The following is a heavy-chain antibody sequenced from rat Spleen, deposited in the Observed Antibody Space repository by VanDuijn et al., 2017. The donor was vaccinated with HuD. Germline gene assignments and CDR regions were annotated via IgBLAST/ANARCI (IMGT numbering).Heavy chain of an antibody. J-gene: IGHJ1*01. D-gene: IGHD2-1*01. V-gene: IGHV5S13*01. Sequence: EVQLVESGGGLVQPGRSLKLSCAASGFTYSNYVMAWFRQAPTKGLEWVASISTGGGKTYYRDSVRGRFTISRDYAKNTLYLQMDSLRSEDTATYYCTTVPDTYRYYWYFDFRGPGTMVTVSS. CDR1: GFTYSNYV. CDR3: TTVPDTYRYYWYFDF. CDR2: ISTGGGKT.